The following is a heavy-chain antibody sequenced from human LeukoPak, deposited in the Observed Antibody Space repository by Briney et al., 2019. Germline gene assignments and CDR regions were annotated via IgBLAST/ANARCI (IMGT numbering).Heavy chain of an antibody. CDR1: GYTFTGYY. D-gene: IGHD3-16*01. CDR3: ARVTFGGVIFPY. J-gene: IGHJ4*02. V-gene: IGHV1-2*02. Sequence: GASVKVSCKASGYTFTGYYMHWVRQAPGQGLERMGWISAYTGTRSYAQKFQGRVTMTRDTSISTAYMELSRLRFDDTAVYYCARVTFGGVIFPYWGQGTLVTVSS. CDR2: ISAYTGTR.